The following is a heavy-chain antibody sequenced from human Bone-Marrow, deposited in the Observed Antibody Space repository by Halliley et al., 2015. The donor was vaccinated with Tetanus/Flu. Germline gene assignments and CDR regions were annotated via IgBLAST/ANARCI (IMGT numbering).Heavy chain of an antibody. V-gene: IGHV3-21*01. D-gene: IGHD1-26*01. Sequence: SLRLSCAASGFTFSAYTMTWVRQASGKGLEWVSSITGSGSFIYYADSAKGRFTISRDNANSSLFLQLSNLSAEDTAVYYCANRHTTFYSWGQGALVTVSS. J-gene: IGHJ4*02. CDR1: GFTFSAYT. CDR2: ITGSGSFI. CDR3: ANRHTTFYS.